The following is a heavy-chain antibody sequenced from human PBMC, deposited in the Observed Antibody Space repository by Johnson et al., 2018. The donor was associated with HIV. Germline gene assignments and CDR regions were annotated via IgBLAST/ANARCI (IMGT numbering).Heavy chain of an antibody. Sequence: VQLVESGGGLIQPGGSLRLSCAASEFTVSGGYMNWVRQAPGKGLEWVSVIYSGGSTYYADSVKGRFTIFRDNSKNTLYLQMNSLRADETALYYCARDLRNSGLSNGFDVWGQGTMVNVFS. D-gene: IGHD6-19*01. CDR2: IYSGGST. J-gene: IGHJ3*01. CDR3: ARDLRNSGLSNGFDV. CDR1: EFTVSGGY. V-gene: IGHV3-53*01.